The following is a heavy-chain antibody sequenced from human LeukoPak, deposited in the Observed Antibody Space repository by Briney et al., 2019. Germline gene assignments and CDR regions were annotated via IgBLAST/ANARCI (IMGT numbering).Heavy chain of an antibody. J-gene: IGHJ4*02. V-gene: IGHV3-30*02. CDR2: IRYDGSNK. Sequence: PGGSLRLSCAASGFTFSTYAMNWVRQAPGKGLEWVAFIRYDGSNKYYADSVKGRFTISRDNSKNTLYLQMNSLRAEDTAVYYCAKGKPFFLYDSSGSFDYWGQGTLVTVSS. CDR3: AKGKPFFLYDSSGSFDY. D-gene: IGHD3-22*01. CDR1: GFTFSTYA.